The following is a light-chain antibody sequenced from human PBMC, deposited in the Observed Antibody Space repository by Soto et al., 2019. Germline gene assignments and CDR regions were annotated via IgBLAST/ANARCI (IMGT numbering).Light chain of an antibody. Sequence: QSVLTQPASVSGSPGQSITISCTGTMSDVGRYNYVSWYQQYPGKVPKAMIYDVSNRLSGVSYRFSGSKSGNTASLTISGLQAEDEADYYRNSYAGTSTPYIFGTGTKVTVL. CDR3: NSYAGTSTPYI. J-gene: IGLJ1*01. CDR2: DVS. CDR1: MSDVGRYNY. V-gene: IGLV2-14*03.